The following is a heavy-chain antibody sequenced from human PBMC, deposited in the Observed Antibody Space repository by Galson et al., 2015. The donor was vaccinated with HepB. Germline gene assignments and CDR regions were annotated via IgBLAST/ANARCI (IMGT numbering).Heavy chain of an antibody. V-gene: IGHV2-70*11. CDR3: ARMEEAAGWFDP. Sequence: PALVKPTQTLTLTCTFSGFSLSTSGMCVSWIRQPPGKALEWLARIDWDDDKYYSTSLKTRLTISKDTSKNQVVLTMTNMDPVDTATYYCARMEEAAGWFDPWGQGTLVTVSS. D-gene: IGHD6-13*01. CDR2: IDWDDDK. CDR1: GFSLSTSGMC. J-gene: IGHJ5*02.